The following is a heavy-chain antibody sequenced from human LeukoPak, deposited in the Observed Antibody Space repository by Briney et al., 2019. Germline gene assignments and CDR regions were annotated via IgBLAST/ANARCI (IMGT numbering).Heavy chain of an antibody. CDR2: ISGSGGST. Sequence: TGGSLRLSCAASGFTFSIYAMGWFRQAPGKGLEWVSAISGSGGSTYYADSVKGRFTISRDNSKNTLYLQMNSLRAEDTAVYYCAKDGPSTWFGDAFDIWGQGTMVTVSS. V-gene: IGHV3-23*01. J-gene: IGHJ3*02. D-gene: IGHD3-10*01. CDR1: GFTFSIYA. CDR3: AKDGPSTWFGDAFDI.